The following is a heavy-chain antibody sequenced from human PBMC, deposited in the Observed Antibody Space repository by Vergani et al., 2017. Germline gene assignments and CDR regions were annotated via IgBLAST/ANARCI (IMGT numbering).Heavy chain of an antibody. J-gene: IGHJ4*02. V-gene: IGHV1-69*08. CDR2: IIPILGIA. Sequence: QVQLVQSGAEVKKPGSSVKVSCKASGGTFSSYTISWVRQAPGQGLEWMGRIIPILGIANYAQKFQGSVTITADKSTSTAYMELSSLRSEDTAVYYCAGDDYDSSGYLDYWGQGTLVTVSS. CDR1: GGTFSSYT. D-gene: IGHD3-22*01. CDR3: AGDDYDSSGYLDY.